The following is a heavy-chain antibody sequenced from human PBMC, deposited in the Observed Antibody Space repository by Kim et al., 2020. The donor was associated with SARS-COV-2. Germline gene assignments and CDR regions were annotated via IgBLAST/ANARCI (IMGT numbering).Heavy chain of an antibody. V-gene: IGHV4-59*11. CDR2: IYYSGSP. CDR3: TRLKSVGGMRHGMDV. D-gene: IGHD1-26*01. CDR1: GDSISDHY. J-gene: IGHJ6*02. Sequence: SETLSLNCTVSGDSISDHYWNWIRQPPGKGLEWIGYIYYSGSPTYNPSLKNRVTISVDTSQSQFSLKLSSVTAADTAVYYCTRLKSVGGMRHGMDVWGQG.